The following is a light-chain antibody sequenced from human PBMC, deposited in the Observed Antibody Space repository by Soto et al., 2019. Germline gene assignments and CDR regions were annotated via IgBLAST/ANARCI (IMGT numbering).Light chain of an antibody. CDR3: QQYSTYWFP. V-gene: IGKV1-5*03. CDR2: KAS. Sequence: DIQMTQSPSTLSASVGDRVTITCRASQSISSWLAWYQQKPGKAPKLLIYKASSLEGGVPSRFSGSGAGTEFTLTISSLQPDECATYYCQQYSTYWFPFGQGTKLEIK. CDR1: QSISSW. J-gene: IGKJ2*01.